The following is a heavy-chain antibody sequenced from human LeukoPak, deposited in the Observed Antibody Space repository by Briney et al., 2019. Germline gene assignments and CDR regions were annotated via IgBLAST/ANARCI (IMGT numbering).Heavy chain of an antibody. V-gene: IGHV1-46*01. D-gene: IGHD3-10*01. CDR3: ARVQLAWFGELSYFDY. J-gene: IGHJ4*02. Sequence: ASVKVSCKASGYTFTGYYMHWVRQAPGQGLEWMGIINPGGGTTIYAQNFQGRVTMTRDTSTSTVYMELSSLRSEDTAVYYCARVQLAWFGELSYFDYWGQGTLVTVSS. CDR2: INPGGGTT. CDR1: GYTFTGYY.